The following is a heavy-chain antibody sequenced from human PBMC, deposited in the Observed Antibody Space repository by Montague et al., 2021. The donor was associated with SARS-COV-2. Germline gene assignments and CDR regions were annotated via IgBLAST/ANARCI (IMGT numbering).Heavy chain of an antibody. V-gene: IGHV3-33*01. Sequence: SLRLSFSTSGFVFRSYAMHWVRQAPGKGLEWVTITWYDGTNEFYAESVKGRFTISRDNSKNTLYLQMNSLRAADTAVYYCARVGRQQLVRLSGMDVWGQGTTVTVSS. CDR1: GFVFRSYA. CDR3: ARVGRQQLVRLSGMDV. CDR2: TWYDGTNE. J-gene: IGHJ6*02. D-gene: IGHD6-13*01.